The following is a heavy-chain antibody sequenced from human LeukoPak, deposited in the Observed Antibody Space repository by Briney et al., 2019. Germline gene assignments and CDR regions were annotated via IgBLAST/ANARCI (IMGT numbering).Heavy chain of an antibody. J-gene: IGHJ3*02. Sequence: SETLSLTCTVSGGSISSSSYYWGWIRQPPGKGLEWIGSIYYSGSTYYNPSLKSRVTISVDTSKNQSSLKLSSVTAADTAVYYCARDAGSGYYYDSSGSDAFDIWGQGTMVTVSS. CDR1: GGSISSSSYY. CDR2: IYYSGST. V-gene: IGHV4-39*07. D-gene: IGHD3-22*01. CDR3: ARDAGSGYYYDSSGSDAFDI.